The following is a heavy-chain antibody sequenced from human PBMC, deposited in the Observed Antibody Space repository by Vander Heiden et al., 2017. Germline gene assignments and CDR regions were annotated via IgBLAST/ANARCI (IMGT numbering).Heavy chain of an antibody. V-gene: IGHV4-34*01. CDR3: ARPKQWLGTFDY. D-gene: IGHD6-19*01. CDR2: INHSGST. J-gene: IGHJ4*02. CDR1: GGSFSGYY. Sequence: QVQLQQWGAGLLKPSETLSLTCAVYGGSFSGYYWGWIRQPPGKGLEWIGEINHSGSTNYNPSLKSRVTISVDTSKNQFSLKLSSVTAADTAVYYCARPKQWLGTFDYWGQGTLVTVSS.